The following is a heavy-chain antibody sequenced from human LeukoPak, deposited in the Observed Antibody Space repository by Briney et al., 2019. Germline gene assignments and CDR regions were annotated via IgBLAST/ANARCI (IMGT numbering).Heavy chain of an antibody. CDR3: ARDSSGYYLY. V-gene: IGHV3-53*01. J-gene: IGHJ4*02. D-gene: IGHD3-22*01. CDR1: GFTVSSNY. Sequence: PAGGSLRLSCAASGFTVSSNYMSWVRQAPGKGLEWVSVIYSGGSTYYADSVKGRFTISRDNSKNTLYLQMNSLRAEDTAVYYCARDSSGYYLYWGQGTLVTVSS. CDR2: IYSGGST.